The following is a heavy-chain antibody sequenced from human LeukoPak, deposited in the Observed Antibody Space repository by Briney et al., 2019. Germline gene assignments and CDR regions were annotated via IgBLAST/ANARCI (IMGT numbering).Heavy chain of an antibody. D-gene: IGHD5-18*01. J-gene: IGHJ4*02. CDR3: AREAYTAMAHAFDY. CDR2: FYYSGST. CDR1: GYSISSGYY. V-gene: IGHV4-38-2*02. Sequence: PSETLSLTCAVSGYSISSGYYWGWIRQPPGKGLEWIGYFYYSGSTNYNPSLKSRVTISVDTSKNQFSLKLSSVTAADAAVYYCAREAYTAMAHAFDYWGQGTLVTVSS.